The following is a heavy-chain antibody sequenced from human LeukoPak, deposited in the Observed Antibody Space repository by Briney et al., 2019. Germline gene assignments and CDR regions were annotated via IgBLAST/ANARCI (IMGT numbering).Heavy chain of an antibody. Sequence: ASVKVSCKASGYTFISYYMHWVRQAPGQGLEWMGIINPSGGSTSYAQKFQGRVTMTRDTSTSTVYMELSSLRSEDTAVYYCASPGAVDAFDIWGQGTMVTVSS. D-gene: IGHD3-10*01. CDR2: INPSGGST. V-gene: IGHV1-46*01. J-gene: IGHJ3*02. CDR3: ASPGAVDAFDI. CDR1: GYTFISYY.